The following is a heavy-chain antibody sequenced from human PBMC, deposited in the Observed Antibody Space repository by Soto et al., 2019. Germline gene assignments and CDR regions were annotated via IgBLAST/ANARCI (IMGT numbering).Heavy chain of an antibody. D-gene: IGHD3-22*01. Sequence: IYAISWVRQARGQGLEWMGGINPIFATPNTAQKFLDRVTLTADESTNTAFMELRSLRPDDTAVYYCAGSNHYQTSGYLRHWGQGTLVSVSS. CDR3: AGSNHYQTSGYLRH. V-gene: IGHV1-69*01. J-gene: IGHJ4*02. CDR2: INPIFATP. CDR1: IYA.